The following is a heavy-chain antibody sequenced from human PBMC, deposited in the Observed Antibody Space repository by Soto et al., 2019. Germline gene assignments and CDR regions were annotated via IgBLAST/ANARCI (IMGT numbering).Heavy chain of an antibody. CDR1: GGSVSSGGYY. D-gene: IGHD3-10*01. CDR2: IHHSGST. J-gene: IGHJ1*01. V-gene: IGHV4-31*03. Sequence: QVQLQESGPGLVKASQTLSLTCNVSGGSVSSGGYYWIWIRQHPGKGLEWIGNIHHSGSTIYNPSLKSRVSISVDTSKNLFSLKLSSVTAADTAVYFCVRGVLSWGQGTLVTVSS. CDR3: VRGVLS.